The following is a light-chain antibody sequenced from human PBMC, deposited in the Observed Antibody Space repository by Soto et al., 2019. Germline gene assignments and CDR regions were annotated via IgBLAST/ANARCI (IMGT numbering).Light chain of an antibody. CDR3: QQSYSLSPIT. J-gene: IGKJ5*01. CDR1: ETISTF. V-gene: IGKV1-39*01. Sequence: DIQMTQSPSTLSGSVVDRVTLTCRSSETISTFLNWYQHKPGRAPKLLIYAASRLQSGVPSRFSGSGSGTDYTLTINGLQPEDFASYYCQQSYSLSPITFGQGTRLEIK. CDR2: AAS.